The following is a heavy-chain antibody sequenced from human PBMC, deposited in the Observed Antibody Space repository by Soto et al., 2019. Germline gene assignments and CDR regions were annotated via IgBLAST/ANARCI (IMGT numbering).Heavy chain of an antibody. J-gene: IGHJ6*02. D-gene: IGHD2-21*02. CDR2: IHSGGSRI. CDR1: GFTFSTYH. CDR3: ARDGSMVTTNYHYAMDV. Sequence: EVQLVESGGGLVQPGGSLILSCAASGFTFSTYHMNWVRQAPGKGLEWVSYIHSGGSRIYYADSVKGRFTISRDNAKNSLNLQMNSLRAEDTAVYYCARDGSMVTTNYHYAMDVWGQGTTVTVSS. V-gene: IGHV3-48*03.